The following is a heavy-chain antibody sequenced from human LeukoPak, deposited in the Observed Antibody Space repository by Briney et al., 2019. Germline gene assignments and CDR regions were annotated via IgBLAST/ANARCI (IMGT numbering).Heavy chain of an antibody. J-gene: IGHJ3*02. CDR1: GYTFTGYY. V-gene: IGHV1-2*04. Sequence: GASVKVSCKASGYTFTGYYMHWVRQAPGQGLEWMGWINPNSGGTNYAQKFQGWVTMTRDTSISTAYMELSRLRSDDTAVYYCARDPGYCSGGSCYSRHAFDIWGQGTVVTVSS. D-gene: IGHD2-15*01. CDR3: ARDPGYCSGGSCYSRHAFDI. CDR2: INPNSGGT.